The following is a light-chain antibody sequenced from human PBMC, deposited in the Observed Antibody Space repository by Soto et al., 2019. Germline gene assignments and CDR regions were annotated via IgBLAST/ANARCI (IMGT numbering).Light chain of an antibody. V-gene: IGLV3-21*02. Sequence: SYELTQPPSVSVAPGQTARITCGGSDIEDKSVHWYQQKPGQAPVLVVYDDSDRPSGIPERSSGSNSGNTATLTISRVEAGDEADYYCQVWDISSDHVIFGGGTKLTVL. CDR1: DIEDKS. J-gene: IGLJ2*01. CDR2: DDS. CDR3: QVWDISSDHVI.